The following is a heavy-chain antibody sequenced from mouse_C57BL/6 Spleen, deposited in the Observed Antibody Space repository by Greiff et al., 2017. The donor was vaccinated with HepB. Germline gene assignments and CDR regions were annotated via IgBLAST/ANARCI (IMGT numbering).Heavy chain of an antibody. V-gene: IGHV1-52*01. J-gene: IGHJ1*03. CDR3: ARGMGSNYVWYFDV. D-gene: IGHD2-5*01. Sequence: QVQLKESGAELVRPGSSVKLSCKASGYTFTSYWMHWVKQRPIQGLEWIGNIDPSDSETHYNQKFKDKATLTVDKSSSTAYMQLSSLTSEDSAVYYCARGMGSNYVWYFDVWGTGTTVTVSS. CDR2: IDPSDSET. CDR1: GYTFTSYW.